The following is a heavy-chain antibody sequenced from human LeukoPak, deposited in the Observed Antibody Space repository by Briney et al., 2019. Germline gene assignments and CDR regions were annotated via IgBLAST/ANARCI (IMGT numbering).Heavy chain of an antibody. CDR2: ISAYNGNT. CDR3: ARCGDGYNYVGIDY. CDR1: GYTFTSSG. D-gene: IGHD5-24*01. V-gene: IGHV1-18*01. Sequence: ASVKVSCKASGYTFTSSGISWVRQAPGQGLEWMGWISAYNGNTNYAQKLQGRVTMTTDTSTSTAYMELRSLRSDDTAVYYCARCGDGYNYVGIDYWGQGTLVTVSS. J-gene: IGHJ4*02.